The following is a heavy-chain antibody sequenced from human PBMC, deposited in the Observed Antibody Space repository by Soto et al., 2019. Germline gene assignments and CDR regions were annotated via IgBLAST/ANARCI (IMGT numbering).Heavy chain of an antibody. CDR2: ISGSGGST. CDR1: GFTFSSYA. V-gene: IGHV3-23*01. D-gene: IGHD1-26*01. J-gene: IGHJ4*02. Sequence: EVQLLESGGGLVQPGGSLRLSCAASGFTFSSYAMNWVRQAPGKGLEWVSVISGSGGSTYYTDSVKGRFTISRDNSKNTLYLQMNCLRAEDTAVYYCAKRGSGSYYHYWGQGTLVTVSS. CDR3: AKRGSGSYYHY.